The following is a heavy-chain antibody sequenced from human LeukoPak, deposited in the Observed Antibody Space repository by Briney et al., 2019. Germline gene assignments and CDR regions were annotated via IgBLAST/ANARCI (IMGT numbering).Heavy chain of an antibody. J-gene: IGHJ4*02. CDR1: GFTFDDYA. CDR3: TGNYYGSGSYADFDY. D-gene: IGHD3-10*01. V-gene: IGHV3-73*01. CDR2: IRSTANGYAT. Sequence: GGSLRLSCAVSGFTFDDYAMHWVRQASGKGLEWVGRIRSTANGYATAYAASVKGRFTISRDDSKNTAYLQMDSLKTEDTAVYYCTGNYYGSGSYADFDYWGQGTLVTVSS.